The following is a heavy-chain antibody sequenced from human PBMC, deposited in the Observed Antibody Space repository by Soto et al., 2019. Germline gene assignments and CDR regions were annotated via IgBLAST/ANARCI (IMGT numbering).Heavy chain of an antibody. CDR3: AKLTLVLALGFDY. D-gene: IGHD3-10*01. CDR1: GFSFSSYA. J-gene: IGHJ4*02. Sequence: PGGSLRLSCAASGFSFSSYAMSWVRQAPGKGLEWVSAITSSGGSTYYADSVKGRFTISRDNSKNTLSLQMNGLRAEDTAVYYCAKLTLVLALGFDYWGQGTLVTVSS. CDR2: ITSSGGST. V-gene: IGHV3-23*01.